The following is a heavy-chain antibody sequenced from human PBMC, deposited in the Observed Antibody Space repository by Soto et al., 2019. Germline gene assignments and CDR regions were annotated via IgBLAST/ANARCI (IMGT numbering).Heavy chain of an antibody. CDR1: GGSFSGYY. CDR2: INHSGST. Sequence: SETLSLTCAVYGGSFSGYYWSWIRQPPGKGLEWIGEINHSGSTNYNPSLKSRVTISVDTSKNQFSLKLSSVTAADTAVYYCARGRGSCYYFWSGYRYFDYWGQGTLVPVSA. D-gene: IGHD3-3*01. V-gene: IGHV4-34*01. J-gene: IGHJ4*02. CDR3: ARGRGSCYYFWSGYRYFDY.